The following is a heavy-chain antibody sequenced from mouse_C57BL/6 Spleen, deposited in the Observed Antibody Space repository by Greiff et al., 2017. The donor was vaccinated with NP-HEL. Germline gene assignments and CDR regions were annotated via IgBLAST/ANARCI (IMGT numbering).Heavy chain of an antibody. CDR2: IRNKANGYTT. D-gene: IGHD1-1*01. Sequence: EVKLVESGGGLVQPGGSLSLSCAASGFTFTDYYMSWVRQPPGKALEWLGFIRNKANGYTTEYSASVKGRFTISRDNSQSILYLQMNALRAEDSATYYCASDLPYYYGSSYGFAYWGQGTLVTVSA. J-gene: IGHJ3*01. V-gene: IGHV7-3*01. CDR1: GFTFTDYY. CDR3: ASDLPYYYGSSYGFAY.